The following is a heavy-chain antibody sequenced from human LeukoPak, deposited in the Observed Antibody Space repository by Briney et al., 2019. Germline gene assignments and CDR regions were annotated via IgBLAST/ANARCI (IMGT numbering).Heavy chain of an antibody. CDR2: IKPDGSSI. CDR1: GFTFSSYW. D-gene: IGHD2-8*01. V-gene: IGHV3-74*01. J-gene: IGHJ4*02. CDR3: ATLYAGSTDY. Sequence: PGGSLRLSCAASGFTFSSYWMNWVRQAPGKGLVWVARIKPDGSSISYAGSVKGRFTISRDNAKNTLYLQMNSLRAEDTAVYYCATLYAGSTDYWGRGTLVTVSS.